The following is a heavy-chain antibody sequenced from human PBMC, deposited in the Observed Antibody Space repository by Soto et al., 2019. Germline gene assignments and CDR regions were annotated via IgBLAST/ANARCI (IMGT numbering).Heavy chain of an antibody. V-gene: IGHV3-21*01. CDR1: GFTFSSYS. D-gene: IGHD2-15*01. CDR3: ARDRRILLRLYGMDV. J-gene: IGHJ6*02. CDR2: ISSSSSYI. Sequence: GGSLRLSCAASGFTFSSYSMNWVRQAPGKGLEWVSSISSSSSYIYYADSVKGRFTISRDNAKNSLYLQMNSLRAEDTAVYYCARDRRILLRLYGMDVWGQGTTVTVSS.